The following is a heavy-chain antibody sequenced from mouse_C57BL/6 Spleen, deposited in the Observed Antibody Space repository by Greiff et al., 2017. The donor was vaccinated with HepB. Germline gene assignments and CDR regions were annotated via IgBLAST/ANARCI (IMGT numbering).Heavy chain of an antibody. CDR2: ISDGGSYT. J-gene: IGHJ3*01. V-gene: IGHV5-4*03. CDR1: GFTFSSYA. CDR3: ARRDYYGSSYAWFAY. D-gene: IGHD1-1*01. Sequence: EVKLVESGGGLVKPGGSLKLSCAASGFTFSSYAMSWVRQTPEKRLEWVATISDGGSYTYYPDNVKGRFTISRDNAKNNLYLQMSHLKSEDTAMYYCARRDYYGSSYAWFAYWGQGTLVTVSA.